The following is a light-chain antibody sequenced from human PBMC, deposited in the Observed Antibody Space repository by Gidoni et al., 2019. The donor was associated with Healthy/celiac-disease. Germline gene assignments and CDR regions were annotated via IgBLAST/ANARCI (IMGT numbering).Light chain of an antibody. V-gene: IGKV4-1*01. CDR2: WAS. CDR3: QQYYSTLLT. CDR1: QSVLYSSNNKNY. J-gene: IGKJ5*01. Sequence: DLVITQSPDSPAVSLGERATINCKSSQSVLYSSNNKNYLAWYQQKPGQPPKLLIYWASTRESGVPDRFSGSGSGTDFTLTISSLQAEDVAVYYCQQYYSTLLTFGQGTRLEIK.